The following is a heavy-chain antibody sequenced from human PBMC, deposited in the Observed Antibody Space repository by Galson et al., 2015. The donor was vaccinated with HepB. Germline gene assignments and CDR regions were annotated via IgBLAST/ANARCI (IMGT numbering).Heavy chain of an antibody. J-gene: IGHJ6*02. Sequence: SLRLSCAASGFTFSSYSMNWVRQAPGKGLEWVSYISSSSTIYYADSVKGRFTISRDNAKNSLYLQMNSLRAEDTAVYYCAREDIVVVVAALTYGMDVWGQGTTVTVSS. CDR1: GFTFSSYS. CDR2: ISSSSTI. V-gene: IGHV3-48*01. CDR3: AREDIVVVVAALTYGMDV. D-gene: IGHD2-15*01.